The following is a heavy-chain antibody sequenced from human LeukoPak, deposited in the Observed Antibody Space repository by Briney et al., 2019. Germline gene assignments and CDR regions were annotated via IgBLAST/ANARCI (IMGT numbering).Heavy chain of an antibody. D-gene: IGHD1-26*01. CDR3: AREYPKGGSYRFDP. CDR1: GGSFSGYY. Sequence: PSETLSLTCAVYGGSFSGYYWSWIRQPPGKGLEWIGEINHSGSTNYNPSLKSRVTISVDTSENQFSLKLSSVTATDTAVYYCAREYPKGGSYRFDPWGQGTLVTVSS. CDR2: INHSGST. J-gene: IGHJ5*02. V-gene: IGHV4-34*01.